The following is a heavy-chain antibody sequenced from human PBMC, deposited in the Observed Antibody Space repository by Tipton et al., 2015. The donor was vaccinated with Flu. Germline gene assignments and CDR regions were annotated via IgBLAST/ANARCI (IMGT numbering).Heavy chain of an antibody. V-gene: IGHV4-39*07. J-gene: IGHJ4*02. D-gene: IGHD3-10*01. CDR2: VYSTGST. CDR1: GGSISSSGYY. Sequence: QLVQSGPEVKPSETLSLTCTVSGGSISSSGYYWGWIRQPPGKGLEWIANVYSTGSTYYNPSLKSRLTISVDTSKSQFSLRLNSVTAADTAVYYCARALGSGTDVIFDYWGQGMLVTVSS. CDR3: ARALGSGTDVIFDY.